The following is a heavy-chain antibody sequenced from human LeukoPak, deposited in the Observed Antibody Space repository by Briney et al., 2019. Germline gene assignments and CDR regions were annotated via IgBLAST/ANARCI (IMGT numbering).Heavy chain of an antibody. CDR2: ISYDGSNK. V-gene: IGHV3-30*18. Sequence: GGSLRLSCAASGFTFSSYGMHWVRQAPGKGLEWVAVISYDGSNKYYADSVKGRFTISRDNSKNTLYLQMNSLRAEDTAVYYCAKATPIAAAGYYYYYYMDVWGKGTTVTVSS. CDR3: AKATPIAAAGYYYYYYMDV. CDR1: GFTFSSYG. J-gene: IGHJ6*03. D-gene: IGHD6-13*01.